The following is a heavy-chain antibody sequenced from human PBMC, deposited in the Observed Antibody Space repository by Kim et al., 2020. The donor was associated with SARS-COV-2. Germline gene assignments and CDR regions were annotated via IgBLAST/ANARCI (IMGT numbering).Heavy chain of an antibody. J-gene: IGHJ4*02. CDR3: VRGYVGGPFDF. CDR2: INRNSGST. D-gene: IGHD3-10*01. Sequence: GGSLRLSCAASGFTFDDYGMSWVRQTPGKGLEWVSGINRNSGSTGYADSVKGRFTISRDNAKKSLYLQMNGLRVEDTALYYCVRGYVGGPFDFWGQGSLV. V-gene: IGHV3-20*04. CDR1: GFTFDDYG.